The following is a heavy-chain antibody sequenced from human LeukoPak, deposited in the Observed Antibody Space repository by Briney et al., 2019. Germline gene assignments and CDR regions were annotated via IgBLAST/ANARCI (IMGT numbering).Heavy chain of an antibody. D-gene: IGHD6-6*01. Sequence: ASVKVSCKASGYTFTGYYMHWVRQAPGQGLEWRGWINPNSGGTNYAQKFQGRVTMTRDTSISTAYMELSRLRSDDTAVYYCARDLLIRRQAARNWFDPWGQGTLVTVSS. J-gene: IGHJ5*02. CDR1: GYTFTGYY. CDR3: ARDLLIRRQAARNWFDP. V-gene: IGHV1-2*02. CDR2: INPNSGGT.